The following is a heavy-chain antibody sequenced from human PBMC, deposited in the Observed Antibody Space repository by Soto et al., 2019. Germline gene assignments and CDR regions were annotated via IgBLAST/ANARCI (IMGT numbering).Heavy chain of an antibody. CDR3: AEDRRELLWFGELLYPDYYYYYYGMDV. V-gene: IGHV3-30*18. CDR2: ISYDGSNK. Sequence: GGSLRLSCAASGFTFSSYGMHWVRQAPGKGLEWVAVISYDGSNKYYADSVKGRFTISRDNSKNTLYLQMNSLRAEDTAVYYCAEDRRELLWFGELLYPDYYYYYYGMDVWGQGTTVTVSS. D-gene: IGHD3-10*01. J-gene: IGHJ6*02. CDR1: GFTFSSYG.